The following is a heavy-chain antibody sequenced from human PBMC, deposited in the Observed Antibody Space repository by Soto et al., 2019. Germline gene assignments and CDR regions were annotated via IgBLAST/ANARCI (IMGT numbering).Heavy chain of an antibody. J-gene: IGHJ4*02. D-gene: IGHD1-1*01. CDR2: IKAKIDGETT. CDR1: RFMFSSAW. CDR3: VEGWNDF. Sequence: EVYLVESGGDVVEPGGSLRLSCEASRFMFSSAWMSWVRQAPGKGLEWVGRIKAKIDGETTDYAEFVQGRFIISRDDSKNTVFLEMNNLKTEDTAVYFCVEGWNDFWGQGTLVTVSS. V-gene: IGHV3-15*01.